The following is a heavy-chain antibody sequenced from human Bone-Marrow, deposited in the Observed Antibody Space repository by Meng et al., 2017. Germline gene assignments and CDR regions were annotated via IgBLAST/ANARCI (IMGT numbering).Heavy chain of an antibody. CDR2: INPSGGST. Sequence: QVQLVQSGAEVKKPGAPVKVPCKASGYTFTSYYMHWVRQAPGQGLEWMGIINPSGGSTSYAQKFQGRVTMTRDTSTSTVYMELSSLRSEDTAVYYCARVQSSGWSPGYWGQGTLVTVSS. CDR1: GYTFTSYY. D-gene: IGHD6-19*01. J-gene: IGHJ4*02. V-gene: IGHV1-46*01. CDR3: ARVQSSGWSPGY.